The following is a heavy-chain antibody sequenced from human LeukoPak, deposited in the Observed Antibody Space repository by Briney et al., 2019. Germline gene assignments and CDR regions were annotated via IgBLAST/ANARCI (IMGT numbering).Heavy chain of an antibody. Sequence: SETLSLTCAVYGGSFSGYYWSWIRQPPGKGLEWIGEINHSGSTNYNPSLKSRVTISVDTSKNQFSLKLSSVTAADTAVYYWARDSSGWFRKGFDYWGQGTLVTVSS. J-gene: IGHJ4*02. D-gene: IGHD6-19*01. CDR1: GGSFSGYY. CDR2: INHSGST. V-gene: IGHV4-34*01. CDR3: ARDSSGWFRKGFDY.